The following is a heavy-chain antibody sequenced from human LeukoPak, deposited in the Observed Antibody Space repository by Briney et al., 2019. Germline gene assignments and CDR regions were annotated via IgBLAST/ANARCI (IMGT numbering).Heavy chain of an antibody. CDR1: GFIFSSCW. CDR2: IKQDGSET. J-gene: IGHJ3*02. CDR3: ARFAYYSVSGRHHDAFDI. Sequence: GGSLRLSCAASGFIFSSCWMSWVRQAPGKGLEWVANIKQDGSETHYVDSVKGRFTISRDNAKNSLYLQVNSLRAEDTAVYYCARFAYYSVSGRHHDAFDIWGQGTMVTVSS. V-gene: IGHV3-7*01. D-gene: IGHD3-10*01.